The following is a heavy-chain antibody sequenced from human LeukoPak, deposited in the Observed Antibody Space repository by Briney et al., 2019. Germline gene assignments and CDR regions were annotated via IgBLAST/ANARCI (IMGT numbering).Heavy chain of an antibody. V-gene: IGHV4-4*07. J-gene: IGHJ5*02. CDR1: GGSISSYY. Sequence: SETLSLTCTVSGGSISSYYWSWIRQPAGKGLEWIGRIYTSGSTNYNPSLKSRVTISVDTSKNQFSLKLSSVTAADTAVYYCARRNRLGYYYGSGSYSNWFDPWGQGTLVTVSS. CDR3: ARRNRLGYYYGSGSYSNWFDP. CDR2: IYTSGST. D-gene: IGHD3-10*01.